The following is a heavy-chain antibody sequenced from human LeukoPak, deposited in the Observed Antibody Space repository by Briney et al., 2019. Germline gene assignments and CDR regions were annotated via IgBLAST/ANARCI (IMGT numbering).Heavy chain of an antibody. J-gene: IGHJ5*02. CDR3: IVFGDSNH. CDR1: GLTGSHNY. V-gene: IGHV3-53*01. Sequence: GGSLRLSCAASGLTGSHNYVSWVRQAAGKGLEWVSAIHTSGDTCYADSVKGRFTISRDTSKNTLYLRINSLRVEDTAVYYCIVFGDSNHWGQGTLVTVSS. D-gene: IGHD4-17*01. CDR2: IHTSGDT.